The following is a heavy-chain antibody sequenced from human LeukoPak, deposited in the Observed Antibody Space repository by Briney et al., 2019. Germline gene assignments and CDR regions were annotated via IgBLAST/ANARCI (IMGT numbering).Heavy chain of an antibody. CDR3: ARTPPGPDYRC. CDR2: IYHGGST. J-gene: IGHJ4*02. Sequence: SETLSLTCTVPGGSIRTSNYYWGWIRQPPGKGLELIGNIYHGGSTYYTPSLRSRVTMSVDTSKNQFSLKLNSVTAADTAVYYCARTPPGPDYRCWGQGILVTVSS. CDR1: GGSIRTSNYY. V-gene: IGHV4-39*07. D-gene: IGHD1-14*01.